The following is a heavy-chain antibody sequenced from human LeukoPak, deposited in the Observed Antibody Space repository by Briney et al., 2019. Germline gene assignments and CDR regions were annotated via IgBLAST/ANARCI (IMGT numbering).Heavy chain of an antibody. CDR1: GGSISNYY. D-gene: IGHD6-13*01. CDR2: IYYSGST. V-gene: IGHV4-59*08. J-gene: IGHJ1*01. Sequence: SETLSLTCTVSGGSISNYYWSWIRQPPGKGLKCIGYIYYSGSTNYNPSLKSRVTISVDTSKNQFSLKLSSVTATDTAVYYCARHGGYSSPYLHWGQGTLVTVSS. CDR3: ARHGGYSSPYLH.